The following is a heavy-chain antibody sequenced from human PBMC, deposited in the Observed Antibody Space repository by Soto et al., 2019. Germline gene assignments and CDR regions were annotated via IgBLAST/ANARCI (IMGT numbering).Heavy chain of an antibody. Sequence: QVQLQESGPGLVKPSETLSLTCTVSGGSISSYYWSWIRQPPGKGLEWIGYIYYSGSTNYNPCLTSRVTISVDTSKNQFSLKLSSVTAADTAVYYCARSSSNRNWFDPWGQGTLVTVSS. J-gene: IGHJ5*02. CDR3: ARSSSNRNWFDP. CDR2: IYYSGST. V-gene: IGHV4-59*13. CDR1: GGSISSYY. D-gene: IGHD3-3*01.